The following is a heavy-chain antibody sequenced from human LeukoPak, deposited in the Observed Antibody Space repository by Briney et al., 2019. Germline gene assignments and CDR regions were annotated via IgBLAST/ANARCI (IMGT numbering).Heavy chain of an antibody. J-gene: IGHJ4*02. V-gene: IGHV3-48*01. CDR3: AKDGLRWYSYGSFDY. CDR2: ISSSSSTI. CDR1: GFTFSSYS. D-gene: IGHD5-18*01. Sequence: PGGSLRLSCAASGFTFSSYSMNWVRQAPGKGLEWVSYISSSSSTIYYADSVKGRFTISRDNAKNSLYLQMNSLGAEDTAVYYCAKDGLRWYSYGSFDYWGQGTLVTVSS.